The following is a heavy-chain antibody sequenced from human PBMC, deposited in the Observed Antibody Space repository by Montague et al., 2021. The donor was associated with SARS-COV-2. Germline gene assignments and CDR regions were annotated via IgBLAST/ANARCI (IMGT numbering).Heavy chain of an antibody. CDR3: GSGGFGVELDTSYYCDS. J-gene: IGHJ4*02. Sequence: SETLSLTCAVSGGSISGHYWAWSRQRQEKGMEWSGQSDSGGSADXNPTLRSRVNLSVGPSKNKISLKMSSVAATVTAKYYCGSGGFGVELDTSYYCDSWGQGTMITVSA. CDR1: GGSISGHY. V-gene: IGHV4-59*11. D-gene: IGHD5-24*01. CDR2: SDSGGSA.